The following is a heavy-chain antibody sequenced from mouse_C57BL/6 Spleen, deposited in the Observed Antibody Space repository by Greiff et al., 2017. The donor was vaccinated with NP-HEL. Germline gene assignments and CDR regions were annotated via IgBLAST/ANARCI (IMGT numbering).Heavy chain of an antibody. CDR2: IYPGDGDT. CDR1: GYAFSSSW. CDR3: ANPPYDGYHREFAY. D-gene: IGHD2-3*01. V-gene: IGHV1-82*01. J-gene: IGHJ3*01. Sequence: QVQLKQSGPELVKPGASVKISCKASGYAFSSSWMNWVKQRPGKGLEWIGRIYPGDGDTNYNGKFKGKATLTADKSSSTAYMQLSSLTSEDSAVYFCANPPYDGYHREFAYWGQGTLVTVSA.